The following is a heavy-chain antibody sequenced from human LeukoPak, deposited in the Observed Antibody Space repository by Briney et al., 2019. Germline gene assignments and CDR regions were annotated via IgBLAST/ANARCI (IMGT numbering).Heavy chain of an antibody. CDR1: GFTFSSYG. Sequence: GGSLRLSCAASGFTFSSYGMHWVRQAPGKGLEWVAVISYDKSNKYYADSVKGRFTISRDNSKNTLYLQMNSLRAEDTAVYYCADQPLYGDHLDYWGQGTLVTVSS. CDR2: ISYDKSNK. D-gene: IGHD4-17*01. V-gene: IGHV3-30*03. CDR3: ADQPLYGDHLDY. J-gene: IGHJ4*02.